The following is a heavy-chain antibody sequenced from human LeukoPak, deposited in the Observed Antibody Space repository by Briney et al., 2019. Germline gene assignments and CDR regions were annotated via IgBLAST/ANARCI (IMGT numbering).Heavy chain of an antibody. D-gene: IGHD3-10*01. CDR1: GGSVSSGSYY. CDR2: IYTSGST. J-gene: IGHJ5*02. V-gene: IGHV4-61*02. CDR3: ARDRNFYGSGSYRSGFDP. Sequence: SETLSLTCTVSGGSVSSGSYYWSWIRQPAGKGLEWIGRIYTSGSTNYNPSLKSRVTMSVDTSKNQFSLKLSSVTAADTAVYYCARDRNFYGSGSYRSGFDPWGQGTLVTVSS.